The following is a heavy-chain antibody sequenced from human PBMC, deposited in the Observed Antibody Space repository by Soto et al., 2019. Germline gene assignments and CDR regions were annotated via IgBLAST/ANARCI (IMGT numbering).Heavy chain of an antibody. CDR2: IDNTGSA. Sequence: PSETLALTCTVSGASVSIGVYYWTWIRQHPGKGREWIGYIDNTGSAYYNPSLTGRVDISVDTSKNQFSLNLQSLTAADTAFYYCAGAVSDFDVRRYRTSYFDQWGQGILVTVSS. CDR3: AGAVSDFDVRRYRTSYFDQ. D-gene: IGHD3-10*02. CDR1: GASVSIGVYY. V-gene: IGHV4-31*03. J-gene: IGHJ4*02.